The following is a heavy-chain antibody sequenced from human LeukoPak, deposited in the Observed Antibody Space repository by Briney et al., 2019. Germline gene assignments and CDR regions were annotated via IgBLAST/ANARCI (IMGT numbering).Heavy chain of an antibody. J-gene: IGHJ3*02. V-gene: IGHV6-1*01. D-gene: IGHD6-19*01. CDR2: TYYNSKSNK. Sequence: LSQTLSLTCALSGDSVSSKTVIWNWMRQSPSRGLEWLARTYYNSKSNKDYAVPVKSRISINPDTSKNHVSLQMNSVTPEDTAVYYCARGVAGKGAFDIWGQGTMVTVSS. CDR3: ARGVAGKGAFDI. CDR1: GDSVSSKTVI.